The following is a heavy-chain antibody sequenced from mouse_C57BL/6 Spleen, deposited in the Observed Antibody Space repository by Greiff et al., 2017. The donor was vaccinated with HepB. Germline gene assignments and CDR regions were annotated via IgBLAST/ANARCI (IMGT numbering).Heavy chain of an antibody. CDR1: GFTFSDFY. Sequence: DVMLVESGGGLVQSGRSLRLSCATSGFTFSDFYMEWVRQAPGKGLEWIAASRNKANDYTTEYSASVKGRFIVSRDTSQSILYLQMNALRAEDTAIYYCARDAKVPFDYWGQGTTLTVSS. D-gene: IGHD2-14*01. CDR3: ARDAKVPFDY. J-gene: IGHJ2*01. CDR2: SRNKANDYTT. V-gene: IGHV7-1*01.